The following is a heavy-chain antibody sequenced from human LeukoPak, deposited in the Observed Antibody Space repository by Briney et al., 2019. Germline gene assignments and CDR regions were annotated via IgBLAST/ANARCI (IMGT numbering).Heavy chain of an antibody. CDR1: GFTISSYA. CDR2: ISYDGSNK. Sequence: GGSLRLSCVASGFTISSYAMHWVRQAPGKGLEWVAVISYDGSNKYYADSVKGRFTISRDNSKNTLYLQMNSLRAEDTAVYYCAREWAAAGTFDYWGQGTLVTVSS. V-gene: IGHV3-30-3*01. J-gene: IGHJ4*02. D-gene: IGHD6-13*01. CDR3: AREWAAAGTFDY.